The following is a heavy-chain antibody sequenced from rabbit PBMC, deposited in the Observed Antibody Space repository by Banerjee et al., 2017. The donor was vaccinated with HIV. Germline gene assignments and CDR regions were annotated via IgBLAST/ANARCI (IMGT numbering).Heavy chain of an antibody. CDR1: GFSFSSTYY. J-gene: IGHJ4*01. Sequence: QEQLVESGGGLVQPEGSLTLTCTASGFSFSSTYYMCWVRQAPGKGLELIACIYTDSGSAYYASWAKGRFTISQTASTTVTLQMTSLTAADTATYFCARDDLYYAGYGGYGDNNFWGPGTLVTVS. CDR3: ARDDLYYAGYGGYGDNNF. V-gene: IGHV1S45*01. D-gene: IGHD7-1*01. CDR2: IYTDSGSA.